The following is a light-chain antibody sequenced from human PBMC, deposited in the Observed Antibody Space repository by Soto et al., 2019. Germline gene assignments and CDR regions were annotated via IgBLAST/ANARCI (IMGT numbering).Light chain of an antibody. V-gene: IGKV1-39*01. J-gene: IGKJ1*01. CDR3: QQSYSTPPWT. CDR2: AAS. Sequence: DIPMTQSPSSLSASVGDRVTITCRASQSISSYLNWYQQKPGKAPQILIYAASSLQSGVPSRFSGSGSGTDFTLTISSLQPEDFATYYCQQSYSTPPWTFGQGTKVEIK. CDR1: QSISSY.